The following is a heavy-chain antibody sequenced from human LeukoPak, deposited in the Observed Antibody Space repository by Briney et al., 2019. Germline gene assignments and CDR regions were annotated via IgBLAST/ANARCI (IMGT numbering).Heavy chain of an antibody. CDR2: IYSGGST. V-gene: IGHV3-66*01. CDR3: ARDRTEGIDY. CDR1: GFTVSSNY. J-gene: IGHJ4*02. Sequence: GGSPRLSCAASGFTVSSNYMSWVRQAPGKGLEWVSVIYSGGSTYYADSVKGRFTISRDNSKNTLYLRMNSLRTEDTAVYYCARDRTEGIDYWGQGTLVTVSS.